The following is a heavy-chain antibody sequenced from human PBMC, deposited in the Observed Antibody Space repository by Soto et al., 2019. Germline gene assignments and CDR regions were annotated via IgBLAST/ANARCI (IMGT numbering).Heavy chain of an antibody. D-gene: IGHD3-3*01. CDR1: GGSVNVYY. CDR2: INHTGGT. CDR3: ATRITVFGLLIPPFDP. Sequence: SETLSLTCAVYGGSVNVYYWNWIRQPPGNGLEWIGEINHTGGTHYNPSLKSRVTMSVDTSKNQFSLRLSSVTAADTAIYYCATRITVFGLLIPPFDPWGQGTQVTVS. V-gene: IGHV4-34*01. J-gene: IGHJ5*02.